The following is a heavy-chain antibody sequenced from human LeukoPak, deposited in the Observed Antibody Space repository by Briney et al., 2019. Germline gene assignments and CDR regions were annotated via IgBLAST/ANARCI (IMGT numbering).Heavy chain of an antibody. J-gene: IGHJ6*04. CDR1: GGSFSGYY. Sequence: PSETLSLTCAVYGGSFSGYYWSWIRQPPGKGLEWIGEINHSGSTNYNPSLKSRVTISVDTSKNQFSLKLSSVTAADTAVYYCAREYGSGSYYIGYYYYYGMDVWGKGTTVTASS. CDR3: AREYGSGSYYIGYYYYYGMDV. D-gene: IGHD3-10*01. CDR2: INHSGST. V-gene: IGHV4-34*01.